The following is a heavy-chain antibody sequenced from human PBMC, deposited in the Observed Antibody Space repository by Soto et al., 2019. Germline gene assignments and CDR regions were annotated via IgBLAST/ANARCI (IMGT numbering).Heavy chain of an antibody. CDR2: IRNNGGAA. Sequence: QVQLQESGPGLVTPSGTLSLTCAVSSGSIFSSNWWSWVRQPPGKGLEWIGEIRNNGGAANYNPALRSRVIISVDTSKNEFSLKLFSVTAADTAVYYCASHLVMTGTRGFDQWGLGTLVTVSS. V-gene: IGHV4-4*02. J-gene: IGHJ4*02. D-gene: IGHD3-9*01. CDR3: ASHLVMTGTRGFDQ. CDR1: SGSIFSSNW.